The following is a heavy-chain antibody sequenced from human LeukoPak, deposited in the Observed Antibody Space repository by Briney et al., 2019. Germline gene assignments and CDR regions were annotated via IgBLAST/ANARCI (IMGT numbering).Heavy chain of an antibody. CDR1: GYTFTGYY. Sequence: GASVTVSCKASGYTFTGYYMHWVRQAPGQGLEWMGWINPNSGGTNYAQKFQGRVTMTRDTSISTAYMELSRLRSDDTAVYYCARDIVAMRYYDYWGQGTLVTVSS. V-gene: IGHV1-2*02. CDR3: ARDIVAMRYYDY. D-gene: IGHD5-12*01. CDR2: INPNSGGT. J-gene: IGHJ4*02.